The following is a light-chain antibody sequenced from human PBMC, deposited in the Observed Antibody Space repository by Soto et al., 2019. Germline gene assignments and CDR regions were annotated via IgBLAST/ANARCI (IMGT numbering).Light chain of an antibody. Sequence: IQLTQSPSSLSASVGDRVTITCRASQGISSYLAWYQQKPGKAPKLRIYAASTLQSGVPSRFSGSGSGTDFTLTSSSLQPEDFATYYCQQLNSYPITFGQGTRLEIK. CDR1: QGISSY. CDR2: AAS. CDR3: QQLNSYPIT. V-gene: IGKV1-9*01. J-gene: IGKJ5*01.